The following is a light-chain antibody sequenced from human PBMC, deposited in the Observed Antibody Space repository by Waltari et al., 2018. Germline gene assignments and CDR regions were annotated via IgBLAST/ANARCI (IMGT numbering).Light chain of an antibody. CDR3: QQYGTPPLT. CDR1: QSVTSNY. CDR2: AAS. V-gene: IGKV3-20*01. Sequence: EVVLTQSPDTLSVSPGERATLSCRASQSVTSNYLAWYQQKPGRPPRLLIYAASGRATGIPDRFSGSGSGTDFTLTITRLEPEDSAVYYCQQYGTPPLTFGPGTKVHI. J-gene: IGKJ3*01.